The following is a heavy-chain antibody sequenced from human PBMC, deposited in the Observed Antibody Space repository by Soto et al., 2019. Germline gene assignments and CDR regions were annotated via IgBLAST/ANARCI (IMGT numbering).Heavy chain of an antibody. J-gene: IGHJ4*02. D-gene: IGHD2-21*02. CDR1: GFTFSKFG. CDR3: AKDRRKWGDSPFEK. Sequence: QVQLVESGGGVVQPGRSLRLSCAASGFTFSKFGMHWLRQAPGRGLEWVAGISNDGSDEYYVDSAKGRFNISRDNSKITLSLQMNSLRFEDTAVYFCAKDRRKWGDSPFEKWGQGTLVTVSS. CDR2: ISNDGSDE. V-gene: IGHV3-30*18.